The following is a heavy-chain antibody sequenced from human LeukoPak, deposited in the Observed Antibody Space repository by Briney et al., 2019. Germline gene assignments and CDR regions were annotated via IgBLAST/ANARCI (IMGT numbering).Heavy chain of an antibody. V-gene: IGHV3-33*01. J-gene: IGHJ6*03. Sequence: GGSLRLSCAASGFNFSNYGIHWVRQAPGKGLEWVSVIWFDGSNRYDEKSVKGRFTVSRDDSKNTVYLQMNSLGAGDTAVYYCARCPQRLDNSYSFYYMDVWGKGTTVTVSS. CDR3: ARCPQRLDNSYSFYYMDV. CDR1: GFNFSNYG. CDR2: IWFDGSNR. D-gene: IGHD2-21*02.